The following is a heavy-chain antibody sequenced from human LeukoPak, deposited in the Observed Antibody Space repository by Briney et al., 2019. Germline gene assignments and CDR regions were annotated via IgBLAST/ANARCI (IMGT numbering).Heavy chain of an antibody. CDR1: GVTFSSYW. CDR3: ARDHDQGYFDY. V-gene: IGHV3-7*01. J-gene: IGHJ4*02. CDR2: IKQDGSEK. D-gene: IGHD1-1*01. Sequence: GGSLRLSCAASGVTFSSYWMSWVRQAPGKGLEWVANIKQDGSEKYYVDSVKGRFTISRDNAKNSLYLQMNSLRAEDTAVYYCARDHDQGYFDYWGQGTLVTVSS.